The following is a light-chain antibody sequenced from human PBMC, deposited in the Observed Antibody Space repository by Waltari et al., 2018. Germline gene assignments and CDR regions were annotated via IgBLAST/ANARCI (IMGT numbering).Light chain of an antibody. CDR1: ISDVGSYSF. Sequence: QSALTQPASVSGSPGQSITISCTGSISDVGSYSFVSWYQHHPGKAPQVIIYEVTKRPSGVSSRFSGSKSGNTASLTISGLQADDEADYYCCSYAGDSTFVFGTGTTVTVL. J-gene: IGLJ1*01. V-gene: IGLV2-23*02. CDR2: EVT. CDR3: CSYAGDSTFV.